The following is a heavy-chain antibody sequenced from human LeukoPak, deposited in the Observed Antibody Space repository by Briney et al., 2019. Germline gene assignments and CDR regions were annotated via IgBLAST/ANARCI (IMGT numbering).Heavy chain of an antibody. Sequence: SETLSLTCTVSGGSISSYYWSWIRQPPGKGLEWIGYIYYSGSTNYNPSLKSRVTISVDTSKNQFSLKLSSVTAADTAVYYCARDAPGSGSYLWGQGTLVTVSS. V-gene: IGHV4-59*01. J-gene: IGHJ4*02. D-gene: IGHD3-10*01. CDR2: IYYSGST. CDR1: GGSISSYY. CDR3: ARDAPGSGSYL.